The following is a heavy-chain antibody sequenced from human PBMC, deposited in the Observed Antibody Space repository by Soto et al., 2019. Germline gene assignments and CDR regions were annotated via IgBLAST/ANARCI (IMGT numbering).Heavy chain of an antibody. CDR2: ISAYNGNT. CDR1: GYTFTSYG. V-gene: IGHV1-18*01. D-gene: IGHD4-17*01. CDR3: ASTYYGDYEDYYYYYMDV. J-gene: IGHJ6*03. Sequence: GASVKVSCKASGYTFTSYGISWVRQAPGQGLEWMGWISAYNGNTNYAQKLQGRVTMTTDTSMSTAYMELRSLRSDDAAVYYCASTYYGDYEDYYYYYMDVWGKGTTVTVSS.